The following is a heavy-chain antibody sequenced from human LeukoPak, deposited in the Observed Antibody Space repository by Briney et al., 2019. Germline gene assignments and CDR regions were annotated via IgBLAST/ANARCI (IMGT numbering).Heavy chain of an antibody. V-gene: IGHV3-30*18. CDR3: AKDGPNSWFGEAT. J-gene: IGHJ5*02. CDR2: ISYDGSIK. CDR1: GFTFSSYG. D-gene: IGHD3-10*01. Sequence: PGRSLRLSCAASGFTFSSYGMHWVRQAPGKGLEWMALISYDGSIKYCADSVKGRFTISRDNSKNTLYLQMNSLRAEDTAVYYCAKDGPNSWFGEATWGQGTLVTVSS.